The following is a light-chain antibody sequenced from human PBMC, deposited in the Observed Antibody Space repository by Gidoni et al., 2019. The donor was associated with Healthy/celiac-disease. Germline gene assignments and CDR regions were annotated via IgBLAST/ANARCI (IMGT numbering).Light chain of an antibody. CDR1: KLGDKY. J-gene: IGLJ2*01. V-gene: IGLV3-1*01. Sequence: SYELTQPPSVSVSPGQTASITCSGDKLGDKYACWYQQKPGQSPVLVIYQDSKRPSGIPERFSGSNSGNTATLTISGTQAMDEADYYCQAWDSSTARTYVVFGGGTKLTVL. CDR2: QDS. CDR3: QAWDSSTARTYVV.